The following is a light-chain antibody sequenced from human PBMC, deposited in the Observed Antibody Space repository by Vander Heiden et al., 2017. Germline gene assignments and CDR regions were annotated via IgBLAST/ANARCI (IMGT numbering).Light chain of an antibody. CDR3: QQYYSRFRR. J-gene: IGKJ1*01. Sequence: DIVMTQSPSSLSASLGDRATINCKASQSVLSSANNKNYLAWYQQKPGQPPKLLIYWASTRESGVPDRFSGSGSGTDFTLTISSLQAEDVAVYYCQQYYSRFRRFGQGTKVEFK. CDR1: QSVLSSANNKNY. V-gene: IGKV4-1*01. CDR2: WAS.